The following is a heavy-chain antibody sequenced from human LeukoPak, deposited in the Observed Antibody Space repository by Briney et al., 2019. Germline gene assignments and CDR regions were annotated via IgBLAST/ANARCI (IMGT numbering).Heavy chain of an antibody. CDR3: ARDHSPLPSSYAFDI. CDR1: GFTVSSNY. V-gene: IGHV3-53*01. D-gene: IGHD2-2*01. J-gene: IGHJ3*02. Sequence: GGSLRLSCAASGFTVSSNYMSWVRQAPGKGLEWVSVIYSGGSTYYADSVKGRFTISRDNSKNTLYLQMNSLRAEDTAVYYCARDHSPLPSSYAFDIWGQGTMVTVSS. CDR2: IYSGGST.